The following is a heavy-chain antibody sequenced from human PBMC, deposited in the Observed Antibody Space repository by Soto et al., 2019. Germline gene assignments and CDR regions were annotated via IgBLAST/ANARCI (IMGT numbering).Heavy chain of an antibody. D-gene: IGHD3-3*02. CDR1: GGSISSSSYY. V-gene: IGHV4-39*02. CDR3: AREFIEFLEGLFDP. CDR2: IYYSGST. Sequence: PSETLSLTCTVSGGSISSSSYYWGWIRQPPGKGLEWIGSIYYSGSTYYNPSLKSRVTISVDTSKNQFSLKLSSVTAADTAVYYCAREFIEFLEGLFDPWGQGTLVTVSS. J-gene: IGHJ5*02.